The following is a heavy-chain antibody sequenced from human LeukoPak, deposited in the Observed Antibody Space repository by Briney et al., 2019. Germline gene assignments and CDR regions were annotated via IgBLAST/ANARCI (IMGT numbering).Heavy chain of an antibody. D-gene: IGHD3-22*01. Sequence: GASVKVSCKASGYTFTGYYMHWVRQAPGQGLEWMGWINPNSGGTNYAQKFQGRVTMTRDTSISTAYMELSRLRSDDTAVYYCARVGGMVVATEYYFDYWGQGTLVTVSS. J-gene: IGHJ4*02. CDR2: INPNSGGT. CDR3: ARVGGMVVATEYYFDY. CDR1: GYTFTGYY. V-gene: IGHV1-2*02.